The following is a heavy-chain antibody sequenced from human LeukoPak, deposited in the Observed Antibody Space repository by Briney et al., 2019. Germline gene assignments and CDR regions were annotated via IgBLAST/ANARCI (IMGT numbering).Heavy chain of an antibody. D-gene: IGHD3-10*01. Sequence: PGGSLRLTCVASGFTFDDYGMSWVRQAPGKGLELSSGINWNGGSTGYADSVKGRFTISRDNANNSLYLQMNSLRAEDTALYYCASAPLYGSRSYSGPTYYYYYYMDVWGKGTTVTVSS. CDR2: INWNGGST. V-gene: IGHV3-20*04. J-gene: IGHJ6*03. CDR3: ASAPLYGSRSYSGPTYYYYYYMDV. CDR1: GFTFDDYG.